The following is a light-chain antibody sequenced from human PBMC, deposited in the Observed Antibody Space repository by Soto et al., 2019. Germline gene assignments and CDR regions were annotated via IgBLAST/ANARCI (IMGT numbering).Light chain of an antibody. Sequence: PGERVTLSCRASQRVSSSYLTWYQQKPGQAPRLLIYGAPTRATSIPARFSGSGSGTDFTLTISSLQPEDFAVYYCQQDYTRFTFGPGTKVDIK. J-gene: IGKJ3*01. CDR2: GAP. V-gene: IGKV3D-7*01. CDR3: QQDYTRFT. CDR1: QRVSSSY.